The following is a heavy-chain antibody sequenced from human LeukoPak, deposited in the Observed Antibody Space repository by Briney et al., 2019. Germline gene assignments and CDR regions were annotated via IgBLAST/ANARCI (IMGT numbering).Heavy chain of an antibody. D-gene: IGHD7-27*01. V-gene: IGHV4-4*07. CDR3: ARTLGTLGIVDAFDI. Sequence: SETLSLTCTVSGGSISSYYWSWIRQPAGKGLEWIGRIYTSGSTNYNPSLKSRVTMSVDTSKNQFSLKLSSVTAADTAVYYCARTLGTLGIVDAFDIWGQGTMVTVSS. J-gene: IGHJ3*02. CDR2: IYTSGST. CDR1: GGSISSYY.